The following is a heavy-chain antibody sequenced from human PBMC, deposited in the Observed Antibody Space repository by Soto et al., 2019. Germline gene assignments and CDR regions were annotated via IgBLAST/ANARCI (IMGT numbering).Heavy chain of an antibody. CDR1: GGSISGGGYY. J-gene: IGHJ5*01. CDR2: IYYSGST. D-gene: IGHD5-18*01. Sequence: SETLSLTCTVSGGSISGGGYYWSWIRQHPGKGLEWIGYIYYSGSTYYNPSLKSRVTMSVDTSKNQFSLKLSSVTAADTAVYYCARTVDTAINWSVPWDQGTLVTVSS. CDR3: ARTVDTAINWSVP. V-gene: IGHV4-31*03.